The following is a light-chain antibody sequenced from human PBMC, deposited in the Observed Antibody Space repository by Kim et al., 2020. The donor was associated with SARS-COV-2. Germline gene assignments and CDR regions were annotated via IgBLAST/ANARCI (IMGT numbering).Light chain of an antibody. CDR1: TSDIGGNDY. CDR2: DVR. V-gene: IGLV2-14*03. J-gene: IGLJ2*01. Sequence: GQSITHSCTGTTSDIGGNDYVSWYQHHPGKAPKLIIFDVRSRPSGVSIRFSGSKSGNTASLTISGLQAEDEADYYCSSYTTAATPVFGGGTQLTVL. CDR3: SSYTTAATPV.